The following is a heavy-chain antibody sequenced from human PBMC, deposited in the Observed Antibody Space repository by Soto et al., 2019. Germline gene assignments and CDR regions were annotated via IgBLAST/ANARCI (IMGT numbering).Heavy chain of an antibody. D-gene: IGHD1-26*01. Sequence: QLVQSGAEVKQPGSSVKISCKASGGTFSSYVISWLRQAPGQGLEWMGGVIPILGQAYYAPNLQGRVTITADDSTRTAYMELSRLTSADTAVYFCARVGGVGAPPGTDFWGQGTLVTVSS. CDR1: GGTFSSYV. V-gene: IGHV1-69*01. CDR2: VIPILGQA. CDR3: ARVGGVGAPPGTDF. J-gene: IGHJ4*02.